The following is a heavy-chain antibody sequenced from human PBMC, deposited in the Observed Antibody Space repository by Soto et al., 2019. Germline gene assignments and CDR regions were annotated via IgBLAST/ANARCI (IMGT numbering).Heavy chain of an antibody. CDR1: GYTFTSYA. Sequence: ASVKVSCKASGYTFTSYAMHWVRQAPGQRLEWMGWINAGNGNTKYSQKFQGRVTITRDTSASTAYMELSSLRSEDTAVYYCARDLSGSGYYYYGMDVWDQGTTVTVSS. V-gene: IGHV1-3*01. J-gene: IGHJ6*02. D-gene: IGHD6-19*01. CDR2: INAGNGNT. CDR3: ARDLSGSGYYYYGMDV.